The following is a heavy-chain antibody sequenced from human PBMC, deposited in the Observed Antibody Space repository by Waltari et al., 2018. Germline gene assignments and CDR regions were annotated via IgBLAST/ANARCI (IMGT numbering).Heavy chain of an antibody. CDR1: GYSISSGYY. D-gene: IGHD2-15*01. J-gene: IGHJ5*02. Sequence: QVQLQESGPGLVKPSETLSLTCAVSGYSISSGYYWGWIRQPPGKGLEWIGSIYHSGSTYCNPSLKSRVTISVDTSKNQFSLKLSSVTAADTAVYYCARGEISEDIVVVVAATEYWFDPWGQGTLVTVSS. V-gene: IGHV4-38-2*01. CDR2: IYHSGST. CDR3: ARGEISEDIVVVVAATEYWFDP.